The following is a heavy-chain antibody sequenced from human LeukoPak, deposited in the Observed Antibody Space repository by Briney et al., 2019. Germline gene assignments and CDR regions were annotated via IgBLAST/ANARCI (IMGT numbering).Heavy chain of an antibody. CDR2: IYYSGST. V-gene: IGHV4-59*01. Sequence: SETLSLTCTVSGGSISSYYWSWIRQPPGKGLERIGYIYYSGSTNYNPSLKSRVTISVDTSKNQFSLKLSSVTAADTAVYYCARGSRWLPRGWFDPWGQGTLVTVSS. CDR3: ARGSRWLPRGWFDP. D-gene: IGHD3-22*01. CDR1: GGSISSYY. J-gene: IGHJ5*02.